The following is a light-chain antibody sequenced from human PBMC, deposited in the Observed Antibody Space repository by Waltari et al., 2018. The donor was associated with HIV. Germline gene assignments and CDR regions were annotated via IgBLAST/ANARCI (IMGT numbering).Light chain of an antibody. J-gene: IGLJ2*01. CDR2: EVT. Sequence: QSALTQPRSVSGSPGQSVTISCTGTSRDVGASNYVSWYQQHPGKAPKPMIYEVTKRPTGIPVRFSATRAGNTASLTVSGLQAEDEADYYCSSYDNNNNYVIFGGGTKLTVL. CDR1: SRDVGASNY. CDR3: SSYDNNNNYVI. V-gene: IGLV2-11*01.